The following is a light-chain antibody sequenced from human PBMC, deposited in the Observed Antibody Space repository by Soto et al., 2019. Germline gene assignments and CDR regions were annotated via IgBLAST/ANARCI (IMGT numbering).Light chain of an antibody. Sequence: DIPLTQSPSFLSASVGDRVTITCRASQAIDTYLAWYQQKPGKAPKLLIYAASLLQSGVPSRFSGSGSGTEFTLTINSLQPDDFASSYCQQLNSFPFILGQGTRLEMK. J-gene: IGKJ5*01. CDR1: QAIDTY. CDR2: AAS. V-gene: IGKV1-9*01. CDR3: QQLNSFPFI.